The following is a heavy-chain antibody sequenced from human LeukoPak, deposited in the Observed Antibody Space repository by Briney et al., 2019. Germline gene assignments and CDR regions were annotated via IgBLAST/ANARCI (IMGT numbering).Heavy chain of an antibody. CDR3: ASCLFDYYYFDQ. D-gene: IGHD3-10*01. Sequence: SETLSLTCAVSCDSITSHNWWSWVRQSPGKGLEWIGEIYHSGTTNYSPSPKSRVTISVDKSKNQLSLRLTSVTAADTAVYFCASCLFDYYYFDQWGQGTLVTVSS. J-gene: IGHJ4*02. CDR1: CDSITSHNW. V-gene: IGHV4-4*02. CDR2: IYHSGTT.